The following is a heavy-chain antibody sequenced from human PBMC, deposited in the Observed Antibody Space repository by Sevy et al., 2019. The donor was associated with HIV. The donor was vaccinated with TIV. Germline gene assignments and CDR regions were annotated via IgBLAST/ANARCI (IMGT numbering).Heavy chain of an antibody. J-gene: IGHJ4*02. CDR3: ARLSIVATIVDF. CDR1: GFTFSDYY. CDR2: ISGSGSGR. Sequence: GGSLRLSCAASGFTFSDYYMGWIRQAPGKGLEWVSYISGSGSGRYYADSVKGRLTISRDNAKKSLYLQMNSLRAEETAVYYCARLSIVATIVDFWGQGTLVTVSS. V-gene: IGHV3-11*01. D-gene: IGHD5-12*01.